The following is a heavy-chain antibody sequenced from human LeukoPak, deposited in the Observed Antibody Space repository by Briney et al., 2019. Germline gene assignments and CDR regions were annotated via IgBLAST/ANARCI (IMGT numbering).Heavy chain of an antibody. CDR3: ARGGRENYSDAFDI. CDR2: ISPDSGGT. Sequence: ASVKVSCKASGYTFTGYYMHWVRQAPGQGLEWMGWISPDSGGTNYAQKFQGRVTMTSDTSISTAYMELSRLRSDDTAVYYCARGGRENYSDAFDIWGQGTMVTVSS. D-gene: IGHD2-15*01. J-gene: IGHJ3*02. CDR1: GYTFTGYY. V-gene: IGHV1-2*02.